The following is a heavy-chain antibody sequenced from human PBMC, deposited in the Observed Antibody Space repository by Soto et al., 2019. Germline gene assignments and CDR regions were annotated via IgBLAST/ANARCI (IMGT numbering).Heavy chain of an antibody. D-gene: IGHD3-3*01. Sequence: PGGSLRLSCSASGFTFSSYEMNWVRQAPGKGLEWLSYISSSATIIRYADSVKGRFTISRDNARNSLYLHMNSLRAEDSAVYYCARDWDFWTDSYRTDAFDVWGQGTMVTVS. V-gene: IGHV3-48*03. CDR2: ISSSATII. J-gene: IGHJ3*01. CDR1: GFTFSSYE. CDR3: ARDWDFWTDSYRTDAFDV.